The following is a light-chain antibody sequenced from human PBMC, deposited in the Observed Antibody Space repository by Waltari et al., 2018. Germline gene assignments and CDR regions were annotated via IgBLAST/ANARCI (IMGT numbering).Light chain of an antibody. CDR3: MIWHNIDYVL. Sequence: QPVLTQPTSLSASPGASARLTCTLHSGISVSAYRILWYQQKSGSPPRFLLSYFTDSDKHQGSAVPSRFSGSKDASANAGILFISGVQSEDEADYYCMIWHNIDYVLFGGGTRLTVL. J-gene: IGLJ2*01. CDR1: SGISVSAYR. CDR2: YFTDSDK. V-gene: IGLV5-45*01.